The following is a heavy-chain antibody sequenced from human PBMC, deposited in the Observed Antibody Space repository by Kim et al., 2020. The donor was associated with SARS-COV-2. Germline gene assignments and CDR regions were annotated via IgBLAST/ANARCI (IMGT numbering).Heavy chain of an antibody. CDR3: ARVSGSYLASGLYYFDY. J-gene: IGHJ4*02. D-gene: IGHD3-10*01. V-gene: IGHV4-31*02. Sequence: LKSRLTISVDTSKNQFSLKLSSVTAADTAVYYCARVSGSYLASGLYYFDYWGQGTLVTVSS.